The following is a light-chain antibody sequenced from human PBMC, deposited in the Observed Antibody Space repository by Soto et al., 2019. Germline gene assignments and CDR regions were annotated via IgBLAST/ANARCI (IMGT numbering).Light chain of an antibody. J-gene: IGLJ2*01. CDR1: SSDVGGYDY. Sequence: QSALTQPASLSGSPGQSSTISCTGSSSDVGGYDYVSWYQQHPGKAPKLMIYDVSNRPSGVSNRFSGSKSANTASLTISGLQAEDEADYYCSSYSSSSTLFGGGTKVTVL. CDR3: SSYSSSSTL. V-gene: IGLV2-14*01. CDR2: DVS.